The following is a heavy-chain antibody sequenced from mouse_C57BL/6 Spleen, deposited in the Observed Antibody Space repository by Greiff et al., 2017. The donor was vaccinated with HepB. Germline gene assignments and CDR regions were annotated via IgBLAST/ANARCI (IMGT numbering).Heavy chain of an antibody. CDR2: IYPGDGDT. Sequence: VQLQQSGAELVKPGASVKISCKASGYAFSSYWMNWVKQRPGKGLEWIGQIYPGDGDTNYNGKFKGKATLTADKSSSTAYMQLSSLTSEDSAVYFCARSEDHGIPNWAWFAYWGQGTLVTVSA. D-gene: IGHD4-1*01. CDR3: ARSEDHGIPNWAWFAY. V-gene: IGHV1-80*01. J-gene: IGHJ3*01. CDR1: GYAFSSYW.